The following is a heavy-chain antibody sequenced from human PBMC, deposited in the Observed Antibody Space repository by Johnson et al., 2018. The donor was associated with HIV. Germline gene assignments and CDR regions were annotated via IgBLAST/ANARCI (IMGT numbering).Heavy chain of an antibody. V-gene: IGHV3-30*02. D-gene: IGHD1-1*01. J-gene: IGHJ3*01. CDR2: TQYDGSNK. CDR1: GFSFSSYG. CDR3: ATVWRNEGRHAFDV. Sequence: QVQLVESGGGVVQPGGSLRLSCAASGFSFSSYGIHWVRQAPGKGLEWVAFTQYDGSNKYYADSVKGRFTISRDNSKNTLFLQMISLRAEDTAVYYCATVWRNEGRHAFDVWGQGTMVTVSS.